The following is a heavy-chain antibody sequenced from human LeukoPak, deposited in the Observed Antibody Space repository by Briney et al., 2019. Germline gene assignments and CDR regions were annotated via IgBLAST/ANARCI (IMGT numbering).Heavy chain of an antibody. CDR2: ISYDGSNK. Sequence: GGSLRLSCAASGFTFSSYGMHWVRQAPGKGLEWVAVISYDGSNKYYADSVKGRFTISRDNSKNTLYLQMNSLGAEDTAVYYCAKDPYDSSGYYGDAFDIWGQGTMVTVSS. D-gene: IGHD3-22*01. CDR1: GFTFSSYG. V-gene: IGHV3-30*18. J-gene: IGHJ3*02. CDR3: AKDPYDSSGYYGDAFDI.